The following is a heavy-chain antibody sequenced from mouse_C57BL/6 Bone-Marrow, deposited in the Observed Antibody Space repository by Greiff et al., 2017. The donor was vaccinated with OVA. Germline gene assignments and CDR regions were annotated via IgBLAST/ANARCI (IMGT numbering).Heavy chain of an antibody. Sequence: QVQLQQPGAELVRPGTSVKLSCKASGYTFTSYWMHWVKQRPGQGLEWIGVIDPSDSYTNYNQKFKGKATLTVDTSSSTAYMQLSSRTSEDSAVYYWANWDVWYFDVWGTGTTVTVSS. CDR1: GYTFTSYW. D-gene: IGHD4-1*01. V-gene: IGHV1-59*01. CDR2: IDPSDSYT. CDR3: ANWDVWYFDV. J-gene: IGHJ1*03.